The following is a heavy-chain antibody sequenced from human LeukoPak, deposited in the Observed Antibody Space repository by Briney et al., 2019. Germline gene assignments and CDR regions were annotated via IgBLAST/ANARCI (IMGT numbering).Heavy chain of an antibody. V-gene: IGHV1-18*01. CDR2: VSAYDGNM. CDR3: ARMGDYHLVSFFDY. D-gene: IGHD4/OR15-4a*01. Sequence: ASVTVSCKSSGYTFTRYGFSWVRQAPGQGLEWMGWVSAYDGNMKYAQTFQGRVTITTDTSTSTVYMELRSLRSDDTAVYYCARMGDYHLVSFFDYWGQGTLVTVSS. J-gene: IGHJ4*02. CDR1: GYTFTRYG.